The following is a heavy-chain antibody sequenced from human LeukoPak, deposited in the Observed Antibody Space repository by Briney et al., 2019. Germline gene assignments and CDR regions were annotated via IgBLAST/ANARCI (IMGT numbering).Heavy chain of an antibody. CDR1: GITLSNYG. CDR2: ISDSGGRT. V-gene: IGHV3-23*01. J-gene: IGHJ4*02. Sequence: GGSLRLSCAVSGITLSNYGMSWVRQAPGKGLEWVAGISDSGGRTTYADSVRGRFTMSRDNPKNTLYLQMNSLRAEDTAVYFCAKRGVVIRVILVGFHKEAYYFDSWGQGALVTVSS. CDR3: AKRGVVIRVILVGFHKEAYYFDS. D-gene: IGHD3-22*01.